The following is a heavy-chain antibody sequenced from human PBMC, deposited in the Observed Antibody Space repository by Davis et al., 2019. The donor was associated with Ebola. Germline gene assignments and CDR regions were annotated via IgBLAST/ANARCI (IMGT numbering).Heavy chain of an antibody. D-gene: IGHD1-26*01. V-gene: IGHV4-39*01. Sequence: SETLSLTCTVSGGSISSSSYYWGWIRQPPGKGLEWIGSIYYSGSTYYNPSLKSRVTISVDTSKNQFSLKLSSVTAADTAMYYCARRSGSFAFDYWGQGTLVTVSS. CDR2: IYYSGST. J-gene: IGHJ4*02. CDR3: ARRSGSFAFDY. CDR1: GGSISSSSYY.